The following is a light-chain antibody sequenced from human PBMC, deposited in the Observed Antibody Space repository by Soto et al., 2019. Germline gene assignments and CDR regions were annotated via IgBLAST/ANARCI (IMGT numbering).Light chain of an antibody. V-gene: IGKV3-11*01. Sequence: EIVLTQSPATLSLSPGEGSTLSCRASQSVSSDLARYQQKPGQAPRLLIYDASNRATGIPARFSGSGSGTDFTLIISSLEPEDFAVYYCQQRSNWPVTFGLGTKVEV. CDR2: DAS. CDR3: QQRSNWPVT. J-gene: IGKJ1*01. CDR1: QSVSSD.